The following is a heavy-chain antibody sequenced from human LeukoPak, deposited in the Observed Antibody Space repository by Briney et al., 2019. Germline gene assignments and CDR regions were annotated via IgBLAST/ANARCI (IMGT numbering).Heavy chain of an antibody. CDR1: GFTFSSYY. D-gene: IGHD6-13*01. Sequence: GGSLRLSCAASGFTFSSYYIHWVRQAPGKGLVWVSRINADGSSTSSADFVKGRFTISRDNAKNTLYLQMNSLRAEDTAVYYCARDRSSSYDYWGQGTLVTVSS. CDR2: INADGSST. CDR3: ARDRSSSYDY. J-gene: IGHJ4*02. V-gene: IGHV3-74*01.